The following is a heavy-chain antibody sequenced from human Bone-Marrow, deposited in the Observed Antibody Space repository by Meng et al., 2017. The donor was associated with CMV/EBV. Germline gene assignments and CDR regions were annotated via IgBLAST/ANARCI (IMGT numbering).Heavy chain of an antibody. CDR3: ATLENTGQEVHFDY. J-gene: IGHJ4*02. CDR1: GLTFSNYA. V-gene: IGHV3-23*01. Sequence: GESLKISCAASGLTFSNYAMIWVRQAPGKGLELVSSITDSGDWTHHADSVKGRFTASRDNSKNTLYLQMSGLRVEDTAVYYCATLENTGQEVHFDYWGQGTLVTVSS. D-gene: IGHD5-24*01. CDR2: ITDSGDWT.